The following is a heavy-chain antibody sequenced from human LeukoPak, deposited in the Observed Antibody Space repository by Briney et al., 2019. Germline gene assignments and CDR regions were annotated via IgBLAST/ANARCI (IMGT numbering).Heavy chain of an antibody. Sequence: ASVKVSCKASGYTFTGYYMHWVRQAPGQGLEWMGWINPNSGGTNYAQKFQGRVTMTRDTSISTAYMELSRLRSDDTAVYYCARDQIRVHTTPTPKFDPWGQGTLVTVSS. D-gene: IGHD1-14*01. V-gene: IGHV1-2*02. CDR3: ARDQIRVHTTPTPKFDP. CDR2: INPNSGGT. CDR1: GYTFTGYY. J-gene: IGHJ5*02.